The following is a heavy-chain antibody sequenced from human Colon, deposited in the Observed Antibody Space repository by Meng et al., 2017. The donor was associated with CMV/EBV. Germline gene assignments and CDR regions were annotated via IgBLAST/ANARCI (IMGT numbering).Heavy chain of an antibody. CDR3: ATWSRKHYYFDI. D-gene: IGHD2-8*01. CDR1: GFTFETYT. Sequence: CAASGFTFETYTLNWVRQAPGKALEWISSIDSSGTFLYYADSLGGRFTISRDNSKNSLSLQMTSLRVEDTAVYYCATWSRKHYYFDIWGRGTLVTVSS. CDR2: IDSSGTFL. J-gene: IGHJ4*02. V-gene: IGHV3-21*01.